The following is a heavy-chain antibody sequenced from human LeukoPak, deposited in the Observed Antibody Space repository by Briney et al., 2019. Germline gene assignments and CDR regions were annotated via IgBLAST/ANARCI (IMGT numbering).Heavy chain of an antibody. CDR1: GGSISSGDYY. D-gene: IGHD2-21*01. Sequence: SQTLSLTCTVSGGSISSGDYYWSWIRQPPGKGLEWIGYIYYSGSTYYNPSLKSRVTISVDTSKNQFSLKLSSVTAADTAVCYCARNPGLWWGDFDYWGQGTLVTVSS. V-gene: IGHV4-30-4*01. J-gene: IGHJ4*02. CDR3: ARNPGLWWGDFDY. CDR2: IYYSGST.